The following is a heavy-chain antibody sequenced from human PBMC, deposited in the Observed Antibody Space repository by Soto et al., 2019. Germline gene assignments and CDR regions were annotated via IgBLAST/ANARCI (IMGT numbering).Heavy chain of an antibody. Sequence: LGESLKISCAASGFSFRDYFMSCLRQAPGKGLEWVSYIGPYGNIIYCADSVKGRFTISRDDATKSLHLHMNSLRTDDTAVYYCARDDHTYGVYWGQGTTVTVSS. V-gene: IGHV3-11*01. J-gene: IGHJ4*02. CDR1: GFSFRDYF. D-gene: IGHD2-21*01. CDR3: ARDDHTYGVY. CDR2: IGPYGNII.